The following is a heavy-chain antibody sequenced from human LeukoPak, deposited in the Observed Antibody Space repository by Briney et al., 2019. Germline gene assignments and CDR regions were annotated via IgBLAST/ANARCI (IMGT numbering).Heavy chain of an antibody. V-gene: IGHV3-53*01. J-gene: IGHJ4*02. CDR1: GLTVSSNY. CDR2: IYSGGST. Sequence: GGSLRLSCAPSGLTVSSNYMSWVRQAPGKGLESVSVIYSGGSTYYADSVKGRFTIFRDNSKNTVYLQMNSLRAEDTALYYCARYYYDSSGYPYYFDYWGQGTLVTVSS. D-gene: IGHD3-22*01. CDR3: ARYYYDSSGYPYYFDY.